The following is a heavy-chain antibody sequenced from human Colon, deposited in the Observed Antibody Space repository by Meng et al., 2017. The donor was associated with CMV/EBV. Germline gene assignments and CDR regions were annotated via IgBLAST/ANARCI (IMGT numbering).Heavy chain of an antibody. CDR3: ARAPYNWNDEGWFDP. CDR1: GYTFTGYY. J-gene: IGHJ5*02. V-gene: IGHV1-2*02. CDR2: INPNSGGT. D-gene: IGHD1-20*01. Sequence: QVEVVHSGAEVKKPGASVKVSCKASGYTFTGYYMHWVRQAPGQGLEWMGWINPNSGGTNYAQKFQGRVTMTRDTSISTAYMELSRLRSDDTAVYYCARAPYNWNDEGWFDPWGQGTLVTVSS.